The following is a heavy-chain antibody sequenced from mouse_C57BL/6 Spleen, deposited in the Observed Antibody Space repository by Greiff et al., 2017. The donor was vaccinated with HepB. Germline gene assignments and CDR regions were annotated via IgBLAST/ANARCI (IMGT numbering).Heavy chain of an antibody. CDR2: IDPSDSET. Sequence: QVQLQQPGAELVKPGASVKMSCKASGYTFTSYWMHWVKQRPIQGLEWIGNIDPSDSETHYNQKFKDKATLTVDKSSSTAYMQLSSLTSEDSAVYYCARNWDYFDYWGQGTTLTVSS. V-gene: IGHV1-52*01. CDR3: ARNWDYFDY. D-gene: IGHD4-1*01. J-gene: IGHJ2*01. CDR1: GYTFTSYW.